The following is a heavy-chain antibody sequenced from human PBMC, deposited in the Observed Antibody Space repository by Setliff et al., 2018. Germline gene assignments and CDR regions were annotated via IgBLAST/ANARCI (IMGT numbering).Heavy chain of an antibody. V-gene: IGHV4-59*01. Sequence: PSETLSLTCTVSGGSISSYYWSWIRQPPGKGLEWIGYIYNSGSTNYNPSLKSRVTISVDTSRNQISLTLSSVTAADTAVYYCARDQWVRSPPLYFSYSMDVWGQGTTVTVSS. CDR1: GGSISSYY. CDR3: ARDQWVRSPPLYFSYSMDV. D-gene: IGHD5-12*01. CDR2: IYNSGST. J-gene: IGHJ6*02.